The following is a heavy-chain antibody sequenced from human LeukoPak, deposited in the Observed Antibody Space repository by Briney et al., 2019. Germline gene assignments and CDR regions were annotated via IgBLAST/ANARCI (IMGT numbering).Heavy chain of an antibody. D-gene: IGHD6-13*01. J-gene: IGHJ4*02. V-gene: IGHV1-2*02. Sequence: ASVKVSCEASGYTFTGYYMHWVRQAPGQGLEWMGWINPNSGGTNYAQKFQGRVTMTRETSISTAYMELSSLRSDDTAVYYCARDVASDSSLDYWGQGILVTVSS. CDR1: GYTFTGYY. CDR2: INPNSGGT. CDR3: ARDVASDSSLDY.